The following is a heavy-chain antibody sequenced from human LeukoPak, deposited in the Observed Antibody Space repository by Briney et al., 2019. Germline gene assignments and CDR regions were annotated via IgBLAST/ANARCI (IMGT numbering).Heavy chain of an antibody. CDR3: AKDCYGDYVFGMDV. J-gene: IGHJ6*02. CDR2: ISWNSGSI. CDR1: GFTFDDYA. Sequence: PGGSLRLSCAASGFTFDDYAMHWVRQAPGKGLEWVSGISWNSGSIGYADSVKGRFTISRDNAKNSLYLQMNSLRAEDTALYYCAKDCYGDYVFGMDVWGQGTTVTVSS. V-gene: IGHV3-9*01. D-gene: IGHD4-17*01.